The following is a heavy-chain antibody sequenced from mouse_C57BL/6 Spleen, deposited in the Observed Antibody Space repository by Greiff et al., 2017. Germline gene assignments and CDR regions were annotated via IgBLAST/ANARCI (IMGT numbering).Heavy chain of an antibody. CDR1: GYTFTSYW. CDR3: ARGNYDYDDGAWFAY. CDR2: IYPGSGST. Sequence: VQLQESGAELVKPGASVKMSCKASGYTFTSYWITWVKQRPGQGLEWIGDIYPGSGSTNYNEKFKSKATLTVDTSSSTAYMQLSSLTSEDSAVYYCARGNYDYDDGAWFAYWGQGTLVTVSA. D-gene: IGHD2-4*01. V-gene: IGHV1-55*01. J-gene: IGHJ3*01.